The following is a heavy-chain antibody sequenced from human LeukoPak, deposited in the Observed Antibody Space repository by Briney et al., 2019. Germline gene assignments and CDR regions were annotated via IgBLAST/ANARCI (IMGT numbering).Heavy chain of an antibody. D-gene: IGHD2-2*01. J-gene: IGHJ4*02. V-gene: IGHV3-49*04. CDR1: GFTFGDYL. Sequence: GGSLRLSCTASGFTFGDYLMSWVRQAPGKGLEWVGFIRGKAYGGTPEYAASVKGRFTISRDDSKSIAYLQMNGLKTEGTAVYYCTRGSPRHTSATLMTYWGQGTLVTVSS. CDR3: TRGSPRHTSATLMTY. CDR2: IRGKAYGGTP.